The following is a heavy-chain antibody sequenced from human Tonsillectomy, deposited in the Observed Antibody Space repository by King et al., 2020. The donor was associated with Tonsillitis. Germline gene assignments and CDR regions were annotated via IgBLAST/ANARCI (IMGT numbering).Heavy chain of an antibody. J-gene: IGHJ4*02. Sequence: EVQLVESGGGLVQPGGSLRLSCAASGFTFSSSAMSWVRQAPGKGLEWVSAISGSGGRTYYADSVKGRFTISRDNSKSTLYLQMNSLRVEDTAVYYCAKVDPFDYGGQGTLVTVSS. V-gene: IGHV3-23*04. D-gene: IGHD3/OR15-3a*01. CDR2: ISGSGGRT. CDR1: GFTFSSSA. CDR3: AKVDPFDY.